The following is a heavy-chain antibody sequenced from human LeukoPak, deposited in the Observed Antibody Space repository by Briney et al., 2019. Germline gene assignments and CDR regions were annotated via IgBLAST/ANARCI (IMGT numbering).Heavy chain of an antibody. V-gene: IGHV3-30-3*01. J-gene: IGHJ4*02. CDR3: ARDYYGSGSYGYFDY. Sequence: GGSLRLSCAASGFTFSSYAMHWVRQAPGKGLECVALISYDGSNKYYADSVKGRFTISRDNSKNTLYLQMNTLRAEDTAVYYCARDYYGSGSYGYFDYWGQGTLVTVSS. CDR1: GFTFSSYA. CDR2: ISYDGSNK. D-gene: IGHD3-10*01.